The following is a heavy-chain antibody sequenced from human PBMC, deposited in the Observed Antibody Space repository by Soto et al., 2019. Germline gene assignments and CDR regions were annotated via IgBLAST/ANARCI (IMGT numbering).Heavy chain of an antibody. CDR1: GYTFTSYG. V-gene: IGHV1-18*01. J-gene: IGHJ5*02. CDR2: ISAYNGNT. Sequence: ASVKVSCKASGYTFTSYGISWLRQAPGQGLEWMGWISAYNGNTNYAQKLQGRVTMTTDTSTSTAYMELRSLRSDDTAVYYCARDGTGYSSSWYLCWFDPWGQGTLVTVSS. CDR3: ARDGTGYSSSWYLCWFDP. D-gene: IGHD6-13*01.